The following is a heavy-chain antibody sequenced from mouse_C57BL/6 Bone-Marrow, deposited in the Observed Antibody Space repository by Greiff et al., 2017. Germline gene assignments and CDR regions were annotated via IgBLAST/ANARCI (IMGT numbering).Heavy chain of an antibody. Sequence: VQLQQSGPELVKPGASVKISCKASGYTFTDYYMNWVKQSHGKSLEWIGDINPNNGGTSYNQKFKGKATLTVDKSSSTAYMELRSLTSEDSAVYYCAKGGYYYGSRLYYAMDYWGQGTSVTVSS. CDR1: GYTFTDYY. V-gene: IGHV1-26*01. CDR2: INPNNGGT. J-gene: IGHJ4*01. CDR3: AKGGYYYGSRLYYAMDY. D-gene: IGHD1-1*01.